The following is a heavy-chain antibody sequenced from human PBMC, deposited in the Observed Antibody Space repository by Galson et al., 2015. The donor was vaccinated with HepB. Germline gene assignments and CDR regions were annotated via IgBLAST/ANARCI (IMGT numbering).Heavy chain of an antibody. J-gene: IGHJ4*02. CDR3: ARGSIFGVVIINFFDY. CDR2: IIPILGIA. CDR1: GGTFSNYA. D-gene: IGHD3-3*01. Sequence: SCKASGGTFSNYALSWVRQAPGQGLEWMGGIIPILGIANYAQKFQGRVTITADKSTSTAYMELSSLRSEDTAVYYCARGSIFGVVIINFFDYWGQGTLVTVSS. V-gene: IGHV1-69*10.